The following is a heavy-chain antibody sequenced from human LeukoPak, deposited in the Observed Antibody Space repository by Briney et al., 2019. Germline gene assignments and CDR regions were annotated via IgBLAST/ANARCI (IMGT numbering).Heavy chain of an antibody. V-gene: IGHV1-46*01. CDR2: INPSGGST. CDR3: ASSIRDSSSWCGGDSSGPGDY. J-gene: IGHJ4*02. Sequence: GASVKVSCKASGYTFTSYYMHWVRQAPGQGLEWMGIINPSGGSTSYAQKFQGRVTMTRDTSTSTVYMELSSLRSEDTAVYYCASSIRDSSSWCGGDSSGPGDYWGQGTLVTVSS. CDR1: GYTFTSYY. D-gene: IGHD6-13*01.